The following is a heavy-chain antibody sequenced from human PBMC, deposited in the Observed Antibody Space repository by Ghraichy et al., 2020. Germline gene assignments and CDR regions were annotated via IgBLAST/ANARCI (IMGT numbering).Heavy chain of an antibody. Sequence: GESLNISCAASGFTFSSYGMHWVRQAPGKGLEWVAVIWYDGSNKYYADSVKGRFTISRDNSKNTLYLQMNSLRAEDTAVYYCARDRREPTTEGYFDYWGQGTLVTVSS. CDR2: IWYDGSNK. CDR3: ARDRREPTTEGYFDY. J-gene: IGHJ4*02. D-gene: IGHD1-14*01. V-gene: IGHV3-33*01. CDR1: GFTFSSYG.